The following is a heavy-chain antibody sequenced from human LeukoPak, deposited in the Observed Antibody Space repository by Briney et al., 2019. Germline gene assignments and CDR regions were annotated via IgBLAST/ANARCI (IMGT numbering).Heavy chain of an antibody. V-gene: IGHV3-9*01. CDR3: AKGGYFGSGSYFHDGFDI. D-gene: IGHD3-10*01. J-gene: IGHJ3*02. CDR1: GFTFDDYA. CDR2: INWNSGSI. Sequence: GRSLRLSCAASGFTFDDYAMHWVRQAPGKGLEWVSGINWNSGSIGYADSVKGRFSISRDNAKKSLYLQMNSLRAEDTALYYCAKGGYFGSGSYFHDGFDIWGQGTVVTVSS.